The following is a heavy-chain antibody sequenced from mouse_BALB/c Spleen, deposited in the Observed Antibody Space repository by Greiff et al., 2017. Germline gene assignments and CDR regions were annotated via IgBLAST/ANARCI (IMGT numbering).Heavy chain of an antibody. CDR2: ISSGSSTI. CDR3: ARDGNYPFAY. J-gene: IGHJ3*01. Sequence: VESGGGLVQPGGSRKLSCAASGFTFSSFGMHWVRQAPEKGLEWVAYISSGSSTIYYADTVKGRFTISRDNPKNTLFLQMTSLRSEDTAMYYCARDGNYPFAYWGQGTLVTVSA. D-gene: IGHD2-1*01. CDR1: GFTFSSFG. V-gene: IGHV5-17*02.